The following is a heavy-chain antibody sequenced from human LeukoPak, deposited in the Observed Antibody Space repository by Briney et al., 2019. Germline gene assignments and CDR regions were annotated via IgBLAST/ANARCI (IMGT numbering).Heavy chain of an antibody. CDR3: ARMPSPDGRSSVDY. Sequence: GASVKVSCKASGYTFTSYGISWVRQAPGQGLEWMGWISAYNGNTNYAQKLQGRVTMTTDTSTSTAYMELRSLRSDDTAVYYCARMPSPDGRSSVDYWGQGTLVIVSS. V-gene: IGHV1-18*01. J-gene: IGHJ4*02. CDR2: ISAYNGNT. D-gene: IGHD6-13*01. CDR1: GYTFTSYG.